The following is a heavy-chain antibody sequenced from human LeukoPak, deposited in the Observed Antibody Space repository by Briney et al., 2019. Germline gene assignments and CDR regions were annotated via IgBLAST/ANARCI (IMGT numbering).Heavy chain of an antibody. Sequence: SVTLSFTCTASGGFISCYYCRSFSQHPGKRLKSLGYIYCSRSINSNHSLKSLATISVDTSKNQFSLKLSSRTAADTAVYYCARHTRIAVAGTGAFDIWGQGTMVTVSS. CDR3: ARHTRIAVAGTGAFDI. J-gene: IGHJ3*02. CDR1: GGFISCYY. V-gene: IGHV4-59*08. D-gene: IGHD6-19*01. CDR2: IYCSRSI.